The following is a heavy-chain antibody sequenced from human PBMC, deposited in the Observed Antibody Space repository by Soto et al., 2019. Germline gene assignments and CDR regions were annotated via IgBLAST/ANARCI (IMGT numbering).Heavy chain of an antibody. Sequence: QVQLQESGPGLVKPSGTLSLTCAVSSGSISSSNWWSWVRQPPGKGLEWIGEIYHSGSTNYNPSLKSRVTISVDKSKNQFSLKLSSVTAADTAVYYCARVSSGITIFGVVMMFDLWGQGTLVTVSS. V-gene: IGHV4-4*02. J-gene: IGHJ5*02. CDR3: ARVSSGITIFGVVMMFDL. D-gene: IGHD3-3*01. CDR2: IYHSGST. CDR1: SGSISSSNW.